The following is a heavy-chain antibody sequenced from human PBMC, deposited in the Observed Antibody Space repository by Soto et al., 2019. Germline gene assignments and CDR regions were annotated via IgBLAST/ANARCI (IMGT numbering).Heavy chain of an antibody. CDR3: ARQGFYTTDI. CDR2: IHHSEST. D-gene: IGHD4-17*01. Sequence: QLQLQESGPGVVKPSETLSLTCAVSGGSISDHDWWSWVRQPPGKGLEWIGEIHHSESTNSNPSLKRRVTISVDKSKNQFSLKVRSVTAADTAVYYCARQGFYTTDIWGQGTLITVSS. CDR1: GGSISDHDW. V-gene: IGHV4-4*02. J-gene: IGHJ4*02.